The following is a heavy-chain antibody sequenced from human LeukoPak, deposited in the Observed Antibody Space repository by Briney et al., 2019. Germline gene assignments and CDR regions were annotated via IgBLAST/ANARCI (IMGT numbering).Heavy chain of an antibody. CDR1: GFTFSSYG. J-gene: IGHJ4*02. D-gene: IGHD6-19*01. CDR2: ISYDGSNK. V-gene: IGHV3-30*03. Sequence: LRLSCAASGFTFSSYGMHWVRQAPGKGLEWVAVISYDGSNKYYADSVKGRFTISRDNSKNTLYLQMNSLRAEDTAVYYCAREGYSNGWYRNWGQGTLVTVSS. CDR3: AREGYSNGWYRN.